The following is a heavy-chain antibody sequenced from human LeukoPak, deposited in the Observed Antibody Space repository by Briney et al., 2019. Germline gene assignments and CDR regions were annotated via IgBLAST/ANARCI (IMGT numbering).Heavy chain of an antibody. Sequence: GGSLRLSCAVSGFTFSSYGMHWVRQAPGKGLEWVAVIWYDGSKEYYADSVKGRFTISRDNAKNSLYLQMNSLRAEDTAVYYCARGKISFDYWGQGTLVTVSS. V-gene: IGHV3-33*01. CDR1: GFTFSSYG. CDR3: ARGKISFDY. J-gene: IGHJ4*02. CDR2: IWYDGSKE.